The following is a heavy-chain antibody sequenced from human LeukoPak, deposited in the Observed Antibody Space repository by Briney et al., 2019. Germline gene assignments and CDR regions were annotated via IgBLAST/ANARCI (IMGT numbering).Heavy chain of an antibody. Sequence: SETLSLTCTVSGGSISSYYWSWIRQPPGKGLEWIGYIYYSGSTNYNPSLKSRVTISVDTSKNQFSLKLSSVTAADTAVYYCARFEGGKLGAFDIWGQGTMVTVSS. J-gene: IGHJ3*02. V-gene: IGHV4-59*01. CDR1: GGSISSYY. CDR3: ARFEGGKLGAFDI. D-gene: IGHD3-16*01. CDR2: IYYSGST.